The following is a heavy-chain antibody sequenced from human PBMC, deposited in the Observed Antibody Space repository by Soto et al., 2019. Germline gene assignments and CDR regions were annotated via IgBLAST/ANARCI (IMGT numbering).Heavy chain of an antibody. V-gene: IGHV3-74*01. CDR2: INSDGSST. D-gene: IGHD3-22*01. CDR3: ARDGYYYDSSGYPPAYGMDV. Sequence: PGGSLRLSCAASGFTFSSYWMHWVRQAPGKGLVWVSRINSDGSSTSYADSVKGRFTISRDNAKNTLYLQMNSLRAEDTAVYYCARDGYYYDSSGYPPAYGMDVWGQGTTVTVS. CDR1: GFTFSSYW. J-gene: IGHJ6*02.